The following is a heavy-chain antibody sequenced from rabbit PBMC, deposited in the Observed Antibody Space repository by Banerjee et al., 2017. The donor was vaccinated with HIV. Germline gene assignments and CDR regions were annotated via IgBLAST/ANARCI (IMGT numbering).Heavy chain of an antibody. CDR1: GFDFSSYG. Sequence: QEQLVESGGGLVQPGGSLKLSCKASGFDFSSYGVSWVRQAPGKGLEWIGYIDPVFRSTYYASWVNGRFTISSHNAQNTLYLQLNSLTAADTATYFCGSREKLDLWGPGTLVTVS. V-gene: IGHV1S47*01. CDR3: GSREKLDL. CDR2: IDPVFRST. J-gene: IGHJ6*01.